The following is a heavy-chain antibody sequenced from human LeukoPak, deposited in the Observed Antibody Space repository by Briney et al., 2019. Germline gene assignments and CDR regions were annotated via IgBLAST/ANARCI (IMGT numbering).Heavy chain of an antibody. CDR3: ARRVPWYYDSSGYYYVEAFDI. J-gene: IGHJ3*02. CDR2: IYYSGST. CDR1: GGSISSYY. D-gene: IGHD3-22*01. Sequence: KPSETLSLTCTVSGGSISSYYWSWIRQPPGKGLEWIGYIYYSGSTNYNPSLKSRVTISVDTSKNQFSLKLSSVTAADTAVYYCARRVPWYYDSSGYYYVEAFDIWGQGTMVTVSS. V-gene: IGHV4-59*08.